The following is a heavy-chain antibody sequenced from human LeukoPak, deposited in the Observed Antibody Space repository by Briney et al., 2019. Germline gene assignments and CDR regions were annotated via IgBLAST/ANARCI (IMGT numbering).Heavy chain of an antibody. Sequence: GASVKVSCKASGYTFTTYNINWVRQAPGQGLEWMGWMNPNSGNTGYAQKFQGRVTITSNTSISTAYMELSSPRSEDTAVYYCARGRGGYYYDTSGYYLDFWGQGIQVTVSS. V-gene: IGHV1-8*03. CDR1: GYTFTTYN. CDR2: MNPNSGNT. CDR3: ARGRGGYYYDTSGYYLDF. J-gene: IGHJ4*02. D-gene: IGHD3-22*01.